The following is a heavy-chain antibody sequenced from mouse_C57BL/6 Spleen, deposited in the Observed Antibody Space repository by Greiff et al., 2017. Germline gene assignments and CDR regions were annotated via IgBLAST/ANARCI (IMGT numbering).Heavy chain of an antibody. CDR3: ARRGDSGFDV. J-gene: IGHJ1*03. CDR1: GYAFSSSW. D-gene: IGHD2-13*01. V-gene: IGHV1-82*01. Sequence: VQLQQSGPELVKPGASVKISCKASGYAFSSSWMNWVKQRPGKGLEWIGRIYPGDGDTNYNGKFKGKATLTADKSSSTAYMQLSSLTSEDSAVYFCARRGDSGFDVWGTGTTVTVSS. CDR2: IYPGDGDT.